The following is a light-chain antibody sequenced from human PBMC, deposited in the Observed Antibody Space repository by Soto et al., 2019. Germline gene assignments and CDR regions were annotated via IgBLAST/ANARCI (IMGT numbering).Light chain of an antibody. CDR3: QQGHTFPWT. J-gene: IGKJ1*01. Sequence: DIQMTQSPSSLSAYVECGVSITCRASQGITNYLNWYQQKLGQAPRLLIYAASTLESGVPSRFSGSGSETDFTLSITSLQPEEFATYYCQQGHTFPWTFGQGTKVDI. V-gene: IGKV1-39*01. CDR2: AAS. CDR1: QGITNY.